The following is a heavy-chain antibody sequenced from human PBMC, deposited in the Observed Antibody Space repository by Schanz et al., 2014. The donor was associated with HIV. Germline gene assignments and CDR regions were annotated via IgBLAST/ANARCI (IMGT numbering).Heavy chain of an antibody. CDR2: KWYDGSNK. CDR3: ARSPDWAGTDAFDI. J-gene: IGHJ3*02. V-gene: IGHV3-33*01. Sequence: QVQLVESGGGVVQPGRSLRLSCAASGFTFSYYGMYWVRQAPGKGREWVAVKWYDGSNKYYADSVKGRFTISRDNSKNTLYLQMNSLRAEDTAIYYCARSPDWAGTDAFDIWGQGTMVTVSS. CDR1: GFTFSYYG. D-gene: IGHD6-19*01.